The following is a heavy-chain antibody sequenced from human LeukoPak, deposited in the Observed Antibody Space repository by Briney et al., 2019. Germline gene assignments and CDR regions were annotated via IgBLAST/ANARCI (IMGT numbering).Heavy chain of an antibody. CDR2: ISRTGGAV. J-gene: IGHJ4*02. CDR3: ARGSSLIGGFDS. CDR1: GFTFNQHS. D-gene: IGHD2-8*01. V-gene: IGHV3-11*01. Sequence: GGSLTLSCAASGFTFNQHSLSWIRQAPGKGLEWLSYISRTGGAVHYADSVEGRFTISRDNPRNSLSLQMNGLRADDTAVYFCARGSSLIGGFDSWGRGALVTVSS.